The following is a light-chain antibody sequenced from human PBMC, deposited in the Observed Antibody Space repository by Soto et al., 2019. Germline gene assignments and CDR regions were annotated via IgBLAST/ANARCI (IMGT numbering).Light chain of an antibody. CDR3: QQYNNWLWT. J-gene: IGKJ1*01. Sequence: EIVLTQSPGTLSLSPGERATLSCRASQSVSSDLAWYHQKPGQAPRLLIYGASTRATGIPARFSGSGSGTEFTLTISSLQSEDFAVYYCQQYNNWLWTFGQGTKVDIK. V-gene: IGKV3-15*01. CDR2: GAS. CDR1: QSVSSD.